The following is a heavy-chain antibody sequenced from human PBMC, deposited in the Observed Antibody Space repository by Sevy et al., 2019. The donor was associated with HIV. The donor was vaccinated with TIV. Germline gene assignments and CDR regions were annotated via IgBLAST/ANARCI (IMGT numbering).Heavy chain of an antibody. Sequence: GGSLRLSCAASGFTFSDHYMEWVRQAPGKGLEWVGRIRNKADSYTTEYVASLKGRFTISRDDSKNSLYLLMNSLKTEDTAVYYCATHAGIAAAGRVFDYWGQGTLVTVSS. V-gene: IGHV3-72*01. CDR2: IRNKADSYTT. D-gene: IGHD6-13*01. CDR3: ATHAGIAAAGRVFDY. CDR1: GFTFSDHY. J-gene: IGHJ4*02.